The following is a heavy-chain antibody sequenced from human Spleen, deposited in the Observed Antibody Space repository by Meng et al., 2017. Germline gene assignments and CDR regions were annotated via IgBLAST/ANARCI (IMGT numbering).Heavy chain of an antibody. Sequence: QVQLVQSGSEVKKPGASVKVSCQASGYTFTTYGLNWVRQAPGQGLEWMGWINTNTGKPTYAQGFTGRFVFSLDTSVSMTYLQITSLRAEDTAVYYCARERLARHDSIDYYLDYWGQGTLVTVSS. CDR2: INTNTGKP. D-gene: IGHD3-9*01. CDR3: ARERLARHDSIDYYLDY. CDR1: GYTFTTYG. V-gene: IGHV7-4-1*04. J-gene: IGHJ4*02.